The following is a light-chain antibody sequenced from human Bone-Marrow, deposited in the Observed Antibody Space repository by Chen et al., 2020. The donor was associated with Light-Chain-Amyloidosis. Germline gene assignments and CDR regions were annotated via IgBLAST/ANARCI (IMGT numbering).Light chain of an antibody. CDR2: RDT. CDR3: QSADSSGTDEVI. Sequence: SYELTQPPSVSVSPGQTARITCSGDDLPTKYAYWYQQKPGQAPVLVIHRDTERPSGISERFSGSSSGTKATLTSSGVQAEDEADYHCQSADSSGTDEVIFGGGTKLTVL. V-gene: IGLV3-25*03. J-gene: IGLJ2*01. CDR1: DLPTKY.